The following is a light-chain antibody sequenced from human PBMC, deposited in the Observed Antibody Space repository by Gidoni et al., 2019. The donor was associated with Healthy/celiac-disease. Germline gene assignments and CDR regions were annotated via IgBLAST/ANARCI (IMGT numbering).Light chain of an antibody. Sequence: QSALTQPASVSGSPGQSITISCTGTSSDVGGYNYVSWYQQHPGKAPDLMIYDVSNRPSGVSNRFSGSKSGNPASLTISGLQAKDEADYYCSSYTSSSTLWVFGGGTKLTVL. J-gene: IGLJ3*02. CDR3: SSYTSSSTLWV. CDR2: DVS. V-gene: IGLV2-14*03. CDR1: SSDVGGYNY.